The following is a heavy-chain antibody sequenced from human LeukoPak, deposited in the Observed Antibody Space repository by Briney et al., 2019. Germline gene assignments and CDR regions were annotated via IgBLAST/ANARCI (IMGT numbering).Heavy chain of an antibody. CDR2: IYYSGSS. V-gene: IGHV4-59*01. Sequence: SETLSLTCNVSGGSISGYHWSWIRQPPGKGLEWLGYIYYSGSSNYNPSLKNRVTMSADTSKNQFSLKLSSVTAADTAVYYCARVPRSYYYYYYMDVWGKGTTVTVSS. J-gene: IGHJ6*03. CDR3: ARVPRSYYYYYYMDV. CDR1: GGSISGYH.